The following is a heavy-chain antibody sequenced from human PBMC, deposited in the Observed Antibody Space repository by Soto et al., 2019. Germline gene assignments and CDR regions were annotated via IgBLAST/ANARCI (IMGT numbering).Heavy chain of an antibody. Sequence: GVPLKIWWRGAWGRFIGFCGSWVLQMPGKGLEWMGRIDPSDSYTNYSPSFQGHVTISADKSISTAYLQWSSLKASDTAMYYCARHSGSYSSYYYYGMDVWGQGTTVTVSS. D-gene: IGHD1-26*01. V-gene: IGHV5-10-1*01. CDR2: IDPSDSYT. CDR1: WGRFIGFC. J-gene: IGHJ6*02. CDR3: ARHSGSYSSYYYYGMDV.